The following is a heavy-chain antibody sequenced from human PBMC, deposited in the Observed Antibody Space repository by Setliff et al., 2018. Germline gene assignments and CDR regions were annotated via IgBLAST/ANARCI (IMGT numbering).Heavy chain of an antibody. Sequence: ASVKVSCKASGYTFTSHYMHWVRQAPGLGLEWMGTINPSSGRTSYAQKFQGRVTMTRDTSTSTVYMDMSTLRSEDTAVYYCARDVFPYHYEGAFDIWGQGTMVTVSS. CDR2: INPSSGRT. CDR3: ARDVFPYHYEGAFDI. J-gene: IGHJ3*02. D-gene: IGHD3-22*01. V-gene: IGHV1-46*01. CDR1: GYTFTSHY.